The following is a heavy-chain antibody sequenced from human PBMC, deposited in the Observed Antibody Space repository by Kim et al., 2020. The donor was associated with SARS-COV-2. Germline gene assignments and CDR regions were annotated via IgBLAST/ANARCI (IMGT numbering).Heavy chain of an antibody. CDR3: TRAPNAGHDYLFYY. CDR2: IYNSGST. V-gene: IGHV4-4*02. J-gene: IGHJ4*01. Sequence: SETLSLTCVVSGGAISSGYWWWWVRQPPGKRVGGMGEIYNSGSTNNNPSLERRATMSIDNTKHLSPLMVSFVTAADTPVYYSTRAPNAGHDYLFYYWG. D-gene: IGHD5-12*01. CDR1: GGAISSGYW.